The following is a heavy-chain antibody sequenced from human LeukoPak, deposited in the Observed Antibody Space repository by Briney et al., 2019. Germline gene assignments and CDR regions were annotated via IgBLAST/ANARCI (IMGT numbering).Heavy chain of an antibody. CDR3: ARDRGYSGYDTFDY. J-gene: IGHJ4*02. CDR1: GGSISSYY. Sequence: PSEALSLTCTVSGGSISSYYWSWIRQPAGKGVEWIGRIYTSGSTNYNPSLKSRVTISVDTSKNQFSLKLSSVTAADTAVYYCARDRGYSGYDTFDYWGQGTLVTVSS. V-gene: IGHV4-4*07. CDR2: IYTSGST. D-gene: IGHD5-12*01.